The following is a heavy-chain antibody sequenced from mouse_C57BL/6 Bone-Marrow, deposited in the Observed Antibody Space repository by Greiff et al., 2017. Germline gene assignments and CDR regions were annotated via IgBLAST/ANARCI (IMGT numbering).Heavy chain of an antibody. Sequence: VQLQQSGAELARPGASVKLSCTASGFNIKDDYMHWVKQRPEQGLEWIGWIDPENGDTEYASKFQGKATITADTSSNTAYLQLSSLTSEDTSVYYCTTEAMDYWGQGTSVTVSS. CDR3: TTEAMDY. CDR1: GFNIKDDY. CDR2: IDPENGDT. J-gene: IGHJ4*01. V-gene: IGHV14-4*01.